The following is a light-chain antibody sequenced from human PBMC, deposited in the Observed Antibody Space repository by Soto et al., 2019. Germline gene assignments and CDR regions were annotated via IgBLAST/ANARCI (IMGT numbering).Light chain of an antibody. J-gene: IGKJ3*01. CDR1: QSVSSY. CDR3: XXXXXXPPLFT. V-gene: IGKV3-11*01. CDR2: DAS. Sequence: EIVLTQSPATLSLSPGERATLSCRASQSVSSYLAWYQQKPGQAPRLLIYDASNRATGIPARFSGSGSGTDFTLTISSLEPEDFXXYXXXXXXXXPPLFTFGPGTKVDIK.